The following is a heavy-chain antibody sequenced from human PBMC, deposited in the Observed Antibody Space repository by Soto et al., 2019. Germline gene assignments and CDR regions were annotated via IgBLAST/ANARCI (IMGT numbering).Heavy chain of an antibody. V-gene: IGHV1-69*13. CDR2: IIPIFGTA. Sequence: SVKVSCKASGGTFSSYAISWVRQAPGQGLEWMGGIIPIFGTANYAQKFQGRVTITADESTSTAYMELSSLRSEDTAVYYCARVRRGCTNGVCYMGPGVDYYGLDVWGQGTTVTVSS. J-gene: IGHJ6*02. CDR1: GGTFSSYA. CDR3: ARVRRGCTNGVCYMGPGVDYYGLDV. D-gene: IGHD2-8*01.